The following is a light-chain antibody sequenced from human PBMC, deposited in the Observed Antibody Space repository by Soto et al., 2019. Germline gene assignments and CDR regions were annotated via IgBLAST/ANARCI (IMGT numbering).Light chain of an antibody. CDR1: QTINNQ. J-gene: IGKJ1*01. V-gene: IGKV1-5*01. Sequence: DIQMTQSPSTLSASVGDRVTIPCRASQTINNQLAWYQQKPGKAPKLLIFDVSSLESGVPSRFSGSGSGTEFTLTISGLQPDDFATYYCQQYNSYSPWTFGPGTKV. CDR3: QQYNSYSPWT. CDR2: DVS.